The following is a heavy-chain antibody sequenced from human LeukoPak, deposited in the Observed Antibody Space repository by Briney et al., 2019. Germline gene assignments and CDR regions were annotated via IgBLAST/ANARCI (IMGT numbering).Heavy chain of an antibody. Sequence: PSETLSLTCTVSGCSISSYYWSWIRQPPGKGLEWIGYIYYSGSTNYNPSLKSRVTISVDTSKNQFSLKLSSVTAADTAVYYCARGIQLWPSYYYYGMDVWGQGTTVIVSS. CDR1: GCSISSYY. D-gene: IGHD5-18*01. V-gene: IGHV4-59*01. J-gene: IGHJ6*02. CDR2: IYYSGST. CDR3: ARGIQLWPSYYYYGMDV.